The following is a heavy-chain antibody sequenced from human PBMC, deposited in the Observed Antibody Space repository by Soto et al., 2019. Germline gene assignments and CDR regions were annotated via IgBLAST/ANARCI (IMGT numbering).Heavy chain of an antibody. J-gene: IGHJ4*02. V-gene: IGHV4-30-4*01. Sequence: SETLSLTCTVSGGSISSGDYYWSWIRQPPGKGLEWIGYIYYSGSTYYNPSLKSRVTISVDTSKNQFSLKLSSVTAADTAVHYCARDSETYYYDSSGYSPSGFDYWGQGTLVTVSS. D-gene: IGHD3-22*01. CDR3: ARDSETYYYDSSGYSPSGFDY. CDR2: IYYSGST. CDR1: GGSISSGDYY.